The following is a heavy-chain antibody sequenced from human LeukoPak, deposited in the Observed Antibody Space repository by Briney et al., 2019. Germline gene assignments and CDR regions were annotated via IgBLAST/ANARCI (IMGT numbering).Heavy chain of an antibody. CDR1: GGSISSYY. CDR2: IYYSGST. CDR3: ARLGLFQYSRRPYGMDV. D-gene: IGHD6-6*01. Sequence: SETLSLTCTVSGGSISSYYWNWIRQPPGKGLEWIGYIYYSGSTNYNPSLKSRVTISVDTSKDQFSLKLSSVTAADTAVYYCARLGLFQYSRRPYGMDVWGQGTTVTVCS. J-gene: IGHJ6*02. V-gene: IGHV4-59*01.